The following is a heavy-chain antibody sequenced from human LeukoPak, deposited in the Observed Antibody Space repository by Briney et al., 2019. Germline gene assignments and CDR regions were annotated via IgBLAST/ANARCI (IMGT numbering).Heavy chain of an antibody. D-gene: IGHD4-17*01. Sequence: GASVKVSCKASGGTFSSYAISWVRQAPGQRLEWMGGIIPIFGTANYAQKFQGRVTITTDESTSTAYMELSSLRSEDTAVYYCARDYLYGDYNWFDPWGQGTLVTVSS. CDR3: ARDYLYGDYNWFDP. J-gene: IGHJ5*02. CDR2: IIPIFGTA. V-gene: IGHV1-69*05. CDR1: GGTFSSYA.